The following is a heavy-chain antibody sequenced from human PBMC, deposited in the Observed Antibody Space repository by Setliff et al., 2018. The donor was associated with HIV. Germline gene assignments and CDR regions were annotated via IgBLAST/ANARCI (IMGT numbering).Heavy chain of an antibody. Sequence: SETLSLTCAVSGGSITNAAYYWSWIRQPPGKGLEWIGYIYYSGSTYYKPSLKSRGTISVDTSKNQFYLKLNSVTAADSAVYYCTLTSRLDGYFDPWGQGTLVTVSS. V-gene: IGHV4-61*08. J-gene: IGHJ5*02. CDR1: GGSITNAAYY. D-gene: IGHD5-12*01. CDR3: TLTSRLDGYFDP. CDR2: IYYSGST.